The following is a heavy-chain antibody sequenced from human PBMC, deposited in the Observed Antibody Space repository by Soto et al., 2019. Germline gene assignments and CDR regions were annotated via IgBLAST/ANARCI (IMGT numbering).Heavy chain of an antibody. Sequence: QVQLVESGGGVVQPGRSLRLSCAASGFTFSSYGMHWVRQAPGKGLEWVAVISYDGSNKYYADSVKGRFTISRDNSKNTLYLQMNSLRAEDTAVYYCAKDHIAVAGTTGFDPWGQGTLVTVYS. V-gene: IGHV3-30*18. D-gene: IGHD6-19*01. J-gene: IGHJ5*02. CDR1: GFTFSSYG. CDR2: ISYDGSNK. CDR3: AKDHIAVAGTTGFDP.